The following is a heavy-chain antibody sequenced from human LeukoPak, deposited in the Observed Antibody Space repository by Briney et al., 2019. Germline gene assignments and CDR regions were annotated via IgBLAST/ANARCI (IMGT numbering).Heavy chain of an antibody. J-gene: IGHJ4*02. CDR2: IKQDRGEK. CDR3: ASEGSDY. V-gene: IGHV3-7*01. CDR1: GFTFSSHW. D-gene: IGHD2-15*01. Sequence: GGSLRLSCAASGFTFSSHWMSWVRQAPGKGLEWVANIKQDRGEKYYVDSVKGRFTISRDNAKNSLYLQMNSLRAEDTAVYYCASEGSDYWGQGTLVTVSS.